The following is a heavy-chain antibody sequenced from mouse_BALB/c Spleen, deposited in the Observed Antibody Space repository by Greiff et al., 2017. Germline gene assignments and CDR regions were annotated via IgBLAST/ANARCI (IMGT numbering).Heavy chain of an antibody. Sequence: EVKLVESGGGLVQPGGSRKLSCAASGFTFSSFGMHWVRQAPEKGLEWVAYISSGSSTIYYADTVKGRFTISRDNPKNTLFLQMTSLRSEDTAMYYCARESTMITGFAYWGQGTLVTVSA. J-gene: IGHJ3*01. CDR2: ISSGSSTI. CDR3: ARESTMITGFAY. CDR1: GFTFSSFG. V-gene: IGHV5-17*02. D-gene: IGHD2-4*01.